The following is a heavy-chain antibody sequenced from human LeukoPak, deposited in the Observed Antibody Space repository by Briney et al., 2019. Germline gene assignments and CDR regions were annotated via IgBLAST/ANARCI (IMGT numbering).Heavy chain of an antibody. Sequence: SETLSLTCAVYGGSFSGYYWSWIRQPPGKGLEWIGEINHSGSTNYNPSLKSRVTISVDTSKNQFSLKLSSVTAADTAVYYCARRVYYYGSGRWFDPWGQGTLVTVS. CDR2: INHSGST. D-gene: IGHD3-10*01. CDR3: ARRVYYYGSGRWFDP. CDR1: GGSFSGYY. J-gene: IGHJ5*02. V-gene: IGHV4-34*01.